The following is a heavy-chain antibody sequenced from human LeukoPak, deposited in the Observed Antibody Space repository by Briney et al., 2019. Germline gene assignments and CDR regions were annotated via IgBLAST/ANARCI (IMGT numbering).Heavy chain of an antibody. CDR3: ASRPSGDYPYFDY. J-gene: IGHJ4*02. CDR1: GFTFSGCA. Sequence: GVSLRLSCAASGFTFSGCAMSWVRQAPGKGLDWVSVIYSGGNTYYADSVKGRFTISRDNSKNTLYLQMNSLRAEDTAVYYCASRPSGDYPYFDYWGQGTLVTVSS. V-gene: IGHV3-66*01. D-gene: IGHD4-17*01. CDR2: IYSGGNT.